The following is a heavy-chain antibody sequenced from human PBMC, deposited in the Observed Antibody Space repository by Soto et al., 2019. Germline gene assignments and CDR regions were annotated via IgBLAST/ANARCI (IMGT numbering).Heavy chain of an antibody. D-gene: IGHD4-4*01. Sequence: SETLSLTCTVSGGSVSSSSYYWGWIRQPPGKGLEWIGSIYYDGTTYYNPSLYSRVTISVDTSKNQFTLRLSSVTAADTAVYYCARRDHSNSRGWFDPWGPGTLVTVSS. CDR1: GGSVSSSSYY. V-gene: IGHV4-39*01. CDR2: IYYDGTT. J-gene: IGHJ5*02. CDR3: ARRDHSNSRGWFDP.